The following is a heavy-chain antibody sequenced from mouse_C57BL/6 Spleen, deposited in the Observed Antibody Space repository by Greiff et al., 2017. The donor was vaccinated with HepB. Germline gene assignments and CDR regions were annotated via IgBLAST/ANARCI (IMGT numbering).Heavy chain of an antibody. J-gene: IGHJ4*01. CDR3: LWYPYYYAMDY. V-gene: IGHV6-3*01. Sequence: EVMLVESGGGLVQPGGSMKLSCVASGFTFSNYWMNWVRQSPEKGLEWVAQIRLKSDNYATHYAESVKGRFTISRDDSKSSVYLQMNNLRAEDTGIYYCLWYPYYYAMDYWGQGTSVTVSS. CDR1: GFTFSNYW. D-gene: IGHD2-1*01. CDR2: IRLKSDNYAT.